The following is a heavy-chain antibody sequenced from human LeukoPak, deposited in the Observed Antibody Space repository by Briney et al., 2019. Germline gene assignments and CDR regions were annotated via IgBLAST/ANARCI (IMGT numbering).Heavy chain of an antibody. CDR2: IRYDGSNK. V-gene: IGHV3-30*02. Sequence: GGSLRLSCAASGFTFSSYGMHWVRQAPGKGLDWVALIRYDGSNKYFADSVKGRFTISRDNSKNTLYLQMNSLRAEDTAVYYCARDSIAPGYSGYDLVYWGQGTLVTVSS. J-gene: IGHJ4*02. D-gene: IGHD5-12*01. CDR3: ARDSIAPGYSGYDLVY. CDR1: GFTFSSYG.